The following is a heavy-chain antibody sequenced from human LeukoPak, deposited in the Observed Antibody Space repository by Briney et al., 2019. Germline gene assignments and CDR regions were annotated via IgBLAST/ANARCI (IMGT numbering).Heavy chain of an antibody. CDR3: ARGPGHSFKY. J-gene: IGHJ4*02. CDR2: ISHTGNT. D-gene: IGHD1-1*01. Sequence: GSLRLSCAASGFTVSSNYMSWVRQSPGKGLEWLGEISHTGNTHYNPSLKSRVTVSVDISADMSTTRVSLNLKSVTAADMAIYYCARGPGHSFKYWGQGTRVTVSS. CDR1: GFTVSSNY. V-gene: IGHV4-34*01.